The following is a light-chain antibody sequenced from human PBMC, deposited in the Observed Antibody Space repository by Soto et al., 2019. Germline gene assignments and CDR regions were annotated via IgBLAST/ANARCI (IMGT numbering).Light chain of an antibody. J-gene: IGKJ2*01. CDR1: QGVSSN. Sequence: ETVMTQSPATLSVSPGERATRSCRASQGVSSNLAWYQQKPGQAPRLLIYSASTRATGIPARFSGSGSGTEFTLTISSLQSEDFAVYYCQQYGSSRYTFGQGTKLEIK. CDR2: SAS. V-gene: IGKV3-15*01. CDR3: QQYGSSRYT.